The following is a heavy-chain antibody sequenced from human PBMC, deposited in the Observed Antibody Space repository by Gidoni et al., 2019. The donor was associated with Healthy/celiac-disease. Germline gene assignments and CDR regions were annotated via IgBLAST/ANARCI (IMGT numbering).Heavy chain of an antibody. Sequence: EVQLLESGGGLVQPGGSLRLSCADYGFTCSSYAMSWVRQAPGKGLEWVSAISGSGGSTYYADSVKGRFTISSDHSKNTLYLQMNSLRAEDTAVYYCARQLEPRCDAFDILGQGTMFTVSS. V-gene: IGHV3-23*01. D-gene: IGHD1-1*01. CDR1: GFTCSSYA. J-gene: IGHJ3*02. CDR2: ISGSGGST. CDR3: ARQLEPRCDAFDI.